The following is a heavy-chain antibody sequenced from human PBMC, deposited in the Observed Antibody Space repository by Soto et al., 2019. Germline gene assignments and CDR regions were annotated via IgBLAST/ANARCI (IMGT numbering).Heavy chain of an antibody. CDR2: IYHSGST. CDR1: GYSISSGYY. J-gene: IGHJ4*02. D-gene: IGHD3-3*01. Sequence: SETLSLTCAVSGYSISSGYYWGWIRQPPGKGLEWIGSIYHSGSTYYNPSLKSRVTISVDTSKNQFSLKLSSVTAADTAVYYCARHSARGNFGVVTPYYFDYWGQGTPVTVSS. V-gene: IGHV4-38-2*01. CDR3: ARHSARGNFGVVTPYYFDY.